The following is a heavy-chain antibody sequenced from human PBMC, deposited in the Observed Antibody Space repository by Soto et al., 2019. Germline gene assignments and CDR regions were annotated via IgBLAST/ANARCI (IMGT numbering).Heavy chain of an antibody. CDR1: GFTFSSYA. J-gene: IGHJ5*02. V-gene: IGHV3-23*01. CDR3: ARSFVFRDWCDP. Sequence: EVQLLESGGGLVQPGGSLRLSCAASGFTFSSYAMTWVRQAPGKGLEWVSAIGGSGGSTYYADSVKGRFTISRDNSKNTLYLQRNSMIAEYAAVYCCARSFVFRDWCDPWSLGSLVTVSS. CDR2: IGGSGGST. D-gene: IGHD2-21*01.